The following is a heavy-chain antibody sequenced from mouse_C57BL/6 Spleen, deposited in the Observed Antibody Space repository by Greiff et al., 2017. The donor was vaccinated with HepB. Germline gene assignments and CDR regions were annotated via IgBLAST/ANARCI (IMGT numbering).Heavy chain of an antibody. CDR3: ARSGTLRDYFDY. V-gene: IGHV1-82*01. D-gene: IGHD3-2*02. CDR2: IYPGDGDT. CDR1: GYAFSNSW. Sequence: VQLQQSGPELVKPGASVKISCKASGYAFSNSWMNWVKQRPGKGLEWIGRIYPGDGDTNYNGKFKGKATLTADKSSSTAYMQLSSLTSEDSAVYFCARSGTLRDYFDYWGQGTTLTVSS. J-gene: IGHJ2*01.